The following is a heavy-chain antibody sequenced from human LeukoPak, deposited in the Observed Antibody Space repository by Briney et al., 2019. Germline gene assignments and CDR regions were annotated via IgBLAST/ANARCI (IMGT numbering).Heavy chain of an antibody. V-gene: IGHV3-74*01. CDR3: ARATVTLDFDY. CDR1: GFTFSTYW. CDR2: INRDGSV. Sequence: GGSLRLSCAASGFTFSTYWMHWVRQVPGKGLVWISRINRDGSVSYADSVKGRFTIPRDNAKNTLYLQMNSLRAEDTAVYYCARATVTLDFDYWGQGTLVTVSS. J-gene: IGHJ4*02. D-gene: IGHD4-17*01.